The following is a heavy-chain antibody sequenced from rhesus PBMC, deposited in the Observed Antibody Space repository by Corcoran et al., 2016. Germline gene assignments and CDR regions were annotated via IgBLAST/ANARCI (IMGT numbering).Heavy chain of an antibody. Sequence: QVQLQESGPGLVKPSETLSLTCAVSGGSLTSGYYYWSWIRQPPGKGLEWIGYITYSGSPSYNPSLQSRVTISIDTSKNQFFLKLSSVTAADTAVYYCAREIGSSYKNWYFDLWGPGTPITISS. CDR1: GGSLTSGYYY. J-gene: IGHJ2*01. CDR3: AREIGSSYKNWYFDL. D-gene: IGHD4-29*01. V-gene: IGHV4-122*02. CDR2: ITYSGSP.